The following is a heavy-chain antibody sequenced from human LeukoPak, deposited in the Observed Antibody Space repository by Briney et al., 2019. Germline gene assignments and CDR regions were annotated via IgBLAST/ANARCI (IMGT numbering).Heavy chain of an antibody. J-gene: IGHJ6*04. D-gene: IGHD3-10*01. CDR1: GFTFSSYE. CDR2: ISSSGSTI. V-gene: IGHV3-48*03. Sequence: GGSLRLSCAASGFTFSSYEMNWVRQAPGKGLEWVSYISSSGSTIYYADSVKGRFTNTRDNAKNSLYHRLSSLRAEVKAVYYCGELGITICGGVWGKGTTVTISS. CDR3: GELGITICGGV.